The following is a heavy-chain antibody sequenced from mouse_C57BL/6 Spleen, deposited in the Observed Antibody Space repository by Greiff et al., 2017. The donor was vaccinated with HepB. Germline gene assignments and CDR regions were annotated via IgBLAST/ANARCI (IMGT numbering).Heavy chain of an antibody. J-gene: IGHJ4*01. Sequence: EVQRVESGAELVRPGASVKLSCTASGFNIKDDYMHWVKQRPEQGLEWIGWIDPENGDTEYASKFQGKATITADTSSNTAYLQLSSLTSEDTAVYYCTAYGNYAYYAMDYWGQGTSVTVSS. V-gene: IGHV14-4*01. D-gene: IGHD2-1*01. CDR2: IDPENGDT. CDR3: TAYGNYAYYAMDY. CDR1: GFNIKDDY.